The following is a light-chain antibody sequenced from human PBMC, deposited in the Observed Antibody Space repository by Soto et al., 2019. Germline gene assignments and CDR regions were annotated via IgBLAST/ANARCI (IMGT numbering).Light chain of an antibody. Sequence: IPLTQSPSSLSASVGDSVTITCRASQGITSYLAWYQQKPGKAPNLLIYGASTLQSGVPSRFSGSGSGTDFTLTINSLQAEDFATYYCQQTRSYPSTFGGGTKVDI. V-gene: IGKV1-9*01. J-gene: IGKJ4*01. CDR1: QGITSY. CDR2: GAS. CDR3: QQTRSYPST.